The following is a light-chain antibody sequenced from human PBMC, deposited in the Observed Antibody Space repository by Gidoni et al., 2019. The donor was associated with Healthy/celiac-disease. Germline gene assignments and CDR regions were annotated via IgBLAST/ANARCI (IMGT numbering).Light chain of an antibody. CDR2: GAS. CDR1: QSVSSN. J-gene: IGKJ3*01. CDR3: QQYNNWPFT. Sequence: EIVMTQSPATLSVSPGERATLSCRASQSVSSNLAWYQQKPGQAPRLLIYGASTSATGIPARFSGSGSGTEFTLTISSLQSEDFAVYYCQQYNNWPFTFGAXTKVDIK. V-gene: IGKV3-15*01.